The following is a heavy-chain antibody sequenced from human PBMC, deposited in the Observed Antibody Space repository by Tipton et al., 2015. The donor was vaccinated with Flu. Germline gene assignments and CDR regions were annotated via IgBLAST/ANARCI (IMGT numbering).Heavy chain of an antibody. Sequence: SLRLSCAASGFTFSSYGMHWVRQAPGKGLEWVAVISYDGSNKYYADSVKGRFTISRDNSKNTLYLQMNSLRAEDTAVYYCANNYYDISGFDYWGQGTLVTVSS. CDR2: ISYDGSNK. CDR3: ANNYYDISGFDY. V-gene: IGHV3-30*18. D-gene: IGHD3-22*01. CDR1: GFTFSSYG. J-gene: IGHJ4*02.